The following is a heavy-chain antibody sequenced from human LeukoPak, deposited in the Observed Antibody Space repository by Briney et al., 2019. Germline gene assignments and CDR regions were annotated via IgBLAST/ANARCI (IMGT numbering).Heavy chain of an antibody. D-gene: IGHD6-13*01. CDR2: IYYSGST. Sequence: SETLSLTCTVSGGSISSYYWSWIRQPPGKGLEWIGYIYYSGSTNYNPSLKSRVNISVDTSKNQFSLRLSSVTAADTAVYYWAKGTSSSWHDYWGQGTLVTVSS. CDR3: AKGTSSSWHDY. J-gene: IGHJ4*02. CDR1: GGSISSYY. V-gene: IGHV4-59*01.